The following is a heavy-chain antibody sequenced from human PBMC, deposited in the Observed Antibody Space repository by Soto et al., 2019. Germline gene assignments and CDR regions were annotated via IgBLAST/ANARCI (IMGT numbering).Heavy chain of an antibody. V-gene: IGHV4-4*07. CDR1: GGSISSYY. Sequence: SETLSLTCTVSGGSISSYYWSWIRQPAGKGLEWIRRIYASGGTNYNPSLKSRVTMSADTSKNQLSLRLSSVTAADTAVYYCARDRKQNSDYLPDCYHDMDVWGQGTTVTVSS. CDR3: ARDRKQNSDYLPDCYHDMDV. D-gene: IGHD4-4*01. CDR2: IYASGGT. J-gene: IGHJ6*02.